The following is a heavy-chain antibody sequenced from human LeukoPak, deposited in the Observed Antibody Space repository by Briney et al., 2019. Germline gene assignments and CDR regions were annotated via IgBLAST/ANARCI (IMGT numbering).Heavy chain of an antibody. V-gene: IGHV4-4*07. Sequence: SETLSLTCTVSGGSISTYYWNWIRQPAGKGLEWIGRMYYSGSTNYNPSLKSRVTISVDTSKNQFSLKLSSVTAADTAVYYCARVLYSSWLSFDYWGQGTLVTVSS. D-gene: IGHD6-13*01. CDR1: GGSISTYY. CDR3: ARVLYSSWLSFDY. CDR2: MYYSGST. J-gene: IGHJ4*02.